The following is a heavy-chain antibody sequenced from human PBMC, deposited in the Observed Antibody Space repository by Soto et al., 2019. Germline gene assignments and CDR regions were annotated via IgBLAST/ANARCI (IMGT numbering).Heavy chain of an antibody. CDR1: GFTCSDAW. CDR3: TTDLWRIAVVVGSTGYFNP. CDR2: IKSKSDGGTT. J-gene: IGHJ5*02. D-gene: IGHD2-15*01. V-gene: IGHV3-15*01. Sequence: SLRLSCASSGFTCSDAWMSWVRQAPGKGLDWVGRIKSKSDGGTTEYAAPVRGRFTISRDDSKNTLYLQMNSLKTEDTAVYYCTTDLWRIAVVVGSTGYFNPWGQGTPVTVSS.